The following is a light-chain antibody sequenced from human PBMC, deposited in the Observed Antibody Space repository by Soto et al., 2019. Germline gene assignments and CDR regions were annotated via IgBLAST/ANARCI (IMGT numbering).Light chain of an antibody. CDR2: GAS. J-gene: IGKJ4*02. Sequence: EKVTTQSPATLSVSPGERATLSCRASQRVGSDLAWYQQKPGQAPRLLIYGASTRATDIPARFSGSGSETDFTLTISSLQSEDFAVYYCHQYFSWSGTFAGGTEV. V-gene: IGKV3-15*01. CDR1: QRVGSD. CDR3: HQYFSWSGT.